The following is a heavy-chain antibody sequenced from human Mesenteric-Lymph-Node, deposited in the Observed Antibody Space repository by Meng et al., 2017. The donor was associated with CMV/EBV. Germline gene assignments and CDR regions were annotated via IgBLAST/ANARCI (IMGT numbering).Heavy chain of an antibody. CDR2: INHNGST. CDR3: ARCRQAPKLTAYYGMDV. J-gene: IGHJ6*02. Sequence: SETLSLTCGVYGGSFNGYYWSWIRQPPGKGLEWIGEINHNGSTNYNPSLKSRVTISVDTSKNQFSLKLSSVTAADTAVYYCARCRQAPKLTAYYGMDVWGQGTTVTVSS. V-gene: IGHV4-34*01. D-gene: IGHD1-7*01. CDR1: GGSFNGYY.